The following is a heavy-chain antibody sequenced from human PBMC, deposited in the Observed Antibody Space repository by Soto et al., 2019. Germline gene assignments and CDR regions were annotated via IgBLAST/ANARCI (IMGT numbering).Heavy chain of an antibody. CDR1: GGSISSGDYY. CDR3: ATHYGSGSYYPYYYYGMDV. J-gene: IGHJ6*02. Sequence: SETLSLTCTVSGGSISSGDYYWRWIRQPPGKSLEWIGYIYYSGSTYYNPSLKSRVTISVDTSKNQFSLKLSSVTAADTAVYYCATHYGSGSYYPYYYYGMDVWGQGTTVTVSS. V-gene: IGHV4-30-4*01. D-gene: IGHD3-10*01. CDR2: IYYSGST.